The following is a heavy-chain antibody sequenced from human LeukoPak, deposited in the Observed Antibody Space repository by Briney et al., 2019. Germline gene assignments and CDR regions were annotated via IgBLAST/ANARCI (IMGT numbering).Heavy chain of an antibody. CDR2: INPNRGGT. Sequence: ASVKVSCKASGYPFTDYYMHWVRQAPGQGLEWMGWINPNRGGTDYAQKFQGRVTMTRDTSISTAYMELSRLRYDDTAVYYCASGYRFRNWGQGTLVTVSS. D-gene: IGHD5-18*01. V-gene: IGHV1-2*02. CDR3: ASGYRFRN. J-gene: IGHJ4*02. CDR1: GYPFTDYY.